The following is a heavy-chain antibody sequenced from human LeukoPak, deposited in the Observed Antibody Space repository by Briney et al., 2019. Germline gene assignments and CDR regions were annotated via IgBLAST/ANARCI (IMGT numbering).Heavy chain of an antibody. J-gene: IGHJ4*02. D-gene: IGHD6-19*01. CDR2: IYYSGST. CDR1: GGSISSSSYY. V-gene: IGHV4-39*01. Sequence: SETLSLTCTVSGGSISSSSYYWGWIRQPPGKGLEWIGSIYYSGSTYYNPSLKSRVTISVDTSKNQFSLKLTSVTAADTAVYYCARGTLYSGWSYYFDYWGQGSQVTVSS. CDR3: ARGTLYSGWSYYFDY.